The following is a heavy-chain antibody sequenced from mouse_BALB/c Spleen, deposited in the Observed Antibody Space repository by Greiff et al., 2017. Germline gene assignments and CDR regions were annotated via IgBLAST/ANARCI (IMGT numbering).Heavy chain of an antibody. J-gene: IGHJ1*01. CDR1: GFTFSSYA. CDR2: ISSGGST. Sequence: EVKLMESGGGLVKPGGSLKLSCAASGFTFSSYAMSWVRQTPEKRLEWVASISSGGSTYYPDSVKGRFTISRDNARNILYLQMSSLRSEDTAMYYCARDYGSSYWYFDVWGAGTTVTVSS. CDR3: ARDYGSSYWYFDV. V-gene: IGHV5-6-5*01. D-gene: IGHD1-1*01.